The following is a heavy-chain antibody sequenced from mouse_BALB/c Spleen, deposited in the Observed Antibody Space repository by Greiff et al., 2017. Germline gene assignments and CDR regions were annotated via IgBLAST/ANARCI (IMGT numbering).Heavy chain of an antibody. CDR1: GFNIKDTY. J-gene: IGHJ4*01. D-gene: IGHD2-4*01. Sequence: EVKLMESGAELVKPGASVKLSCTASGFNIKDTYMHWVKQRPEQGLEWIGRIDPANGNTKYDPKFQGKATITADTSSNTAYLQLSSLTSEDTAVYYCARRLAYYDYDDAMDYWGQGTSVTVSS. CDR2: IDPANGNT. CDR3: ARRLAYYDYDDAMDY. V-gene: IGHV14-3*02.